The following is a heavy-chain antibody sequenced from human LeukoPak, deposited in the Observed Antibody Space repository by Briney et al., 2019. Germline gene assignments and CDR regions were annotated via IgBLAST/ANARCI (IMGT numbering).Heavy chain of an antibody. CDR2: IIPILGIA. V-gene: IGHV1-69*02. CDR1: GGTFSSYT. Sequence: SVKVSCKASGGTFSSYTISWVRQAPGQGLEWMGRIIPILGIANYAQKSQGRVTITADKSTSTAYMELSSLRSEDTAVYYCARGIGYCSSTSCRNWFDPWGQGTLVTVSS. CDR3: ARGIGYCSSTSCRNWFDP. D-gene: IGHD2-2*01. J-gene: IGHJ5*02.